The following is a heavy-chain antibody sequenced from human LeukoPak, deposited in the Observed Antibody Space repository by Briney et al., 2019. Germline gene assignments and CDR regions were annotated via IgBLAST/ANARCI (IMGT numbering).Heavy chain of an antibody. CDR1: GFTFSNAW. V-gene: IGHV3-15*01. CDR2: IKTKTGGGTT. J-gene: IGHJ3*02. CDR3: TTNDAFDI. Sequence: GGSLRLSCAASGFTFSNAWMNWVRQAPGKGLEWVGRIKTKTGGGTTDYAAPVKGRFTISRDDSKNTLFLQMNSLKTEDTAVYYCTTNDAFDIWGQGTMVNVSS.